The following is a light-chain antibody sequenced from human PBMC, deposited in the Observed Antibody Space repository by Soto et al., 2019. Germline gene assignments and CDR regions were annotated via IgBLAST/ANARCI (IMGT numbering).Light chain of an antibody. CDR3: QLYKSYSPWT. V-gene: IGKV1-5*03. CDR1: QSISTW. Sequence: DIPRTQSPSTLSASVGDRVTITCRASQSISTWLAWYQQKPWKAPNLLIYKASSLESGVPSRFSGSGSGTEFTLTISSLQPDDFATYYCQLYKSYSPWTFGQGTKVDIK. CDR2: KAS. J-gene: IGKJ1*01.